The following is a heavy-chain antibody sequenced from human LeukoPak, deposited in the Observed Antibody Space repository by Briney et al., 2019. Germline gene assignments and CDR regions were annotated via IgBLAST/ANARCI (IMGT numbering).Heavy chain of an antibody. CDR3: ARTPQYCSGGSCHDY. CDR1: GGSISSSSYY. J-gene: IGHJ4*02. D-gene: IGHD2-15*01. CDR2: IYYSGST. V-gene: IGHV4-39*07. Sequence: SETLSLTCTVSGGSISSSSYYWGWIRQPPGKGLEWIGSIYYSGSTYYNPSLKSRVTISVDTSKNQFSLKLSSVTAADTAVYYCARTPQYCSGGSCHDYWGQGTLVTVSS.